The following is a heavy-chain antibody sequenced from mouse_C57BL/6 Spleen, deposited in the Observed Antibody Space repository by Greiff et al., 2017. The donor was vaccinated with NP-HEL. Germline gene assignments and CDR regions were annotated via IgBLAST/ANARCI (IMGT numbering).Heavy chain of an antibody. Sequence: EVKLQQSGPELVKPGASVKIPCKASGYTFTDYNMDWVKQSHGKSLEWIGDINPNNGGTIYNQKFKGKATLTVDKSSSTAYMELRSLTSEDTAVYYCARSGSLAYWGQGTLVTVSA. V-gene: IGHV1-18*01. CDR3: ARSGSLAY. J-gene: IGHJ3*01. CDR1: GYTFTDYN. CDR2: INPNNGGT. D-gene: IGHD1-3*01.